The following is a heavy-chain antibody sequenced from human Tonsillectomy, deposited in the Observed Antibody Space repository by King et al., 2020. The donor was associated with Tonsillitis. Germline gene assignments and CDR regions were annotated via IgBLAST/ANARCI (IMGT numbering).Heavy chain of an antibody. V-gene: IGHV3-11*01. Sequence: VQLVESGGGLVKPGGSLRLSCAASGFTFSDHYMSWIRQAPGKGLEWGSYISSSGSTIYYAEPGKGRLTNSRDNAKNSLYLQMNSLRAEGTAVYYCAGDRWVGGVWGQGTTVIVSS. CDR1: GFTFSDHY. CDR2: ISSSGSTI. J-gene: IGHJ6*02. CDR3: AGDRWVGGV. D-gene: IGHD3-10*01.